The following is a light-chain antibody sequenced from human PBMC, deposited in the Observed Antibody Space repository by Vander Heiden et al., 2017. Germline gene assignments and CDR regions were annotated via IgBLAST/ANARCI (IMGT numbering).Light chain of an antibody. CDR2: GAS. Sequence: EIVFTQSPATPSLSPGERATLSCRASQSVSSSYLAWYQQKPGQAPRLLIYGASSRATGIPDRFSGSGSGTDFTLTISRLEPEDFAVYYCQQYGRSPRTFGQGTKVEIK. CDR1: QSVSSSY. V-gene: IGKV3-20*01. CDR3: QQYGRSPRT. J-gene: IGKJ1*01.